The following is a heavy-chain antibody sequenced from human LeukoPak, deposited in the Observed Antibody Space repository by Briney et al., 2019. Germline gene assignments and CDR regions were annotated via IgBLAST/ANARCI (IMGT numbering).Heavy chain of an antibody. D-gene: IGHD2/OR15-2a*01. CDR2: IYSAGTT. J-gene: IGHJ4*02. Sequence: PGGSLRLSCEASGFXVNSNYMSWVRQAPGKGLEWVSVIYSAGTTFYADSVKGRLTISRDNSKNTLYLHMDSLRAEDTAVYYCAGGLLPYYFDYWGQGTLVTVSS. CDR3: AGGLLPYYFDY. CDR1: GFXVNSNY. V-gene: IGHV3-66*01.